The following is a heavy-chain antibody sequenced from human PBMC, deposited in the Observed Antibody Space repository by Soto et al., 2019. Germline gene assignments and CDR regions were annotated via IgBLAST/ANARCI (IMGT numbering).Heavy chain of an antibody. Sequence: QVQLVESGGGVVQPGESLRLSCAASGLTFRKHGFHWVRQAPGKGLEWVAMIWSDGSASYYADSVLGRFTISRDNSQNTLSLQMSSLRAEDTAVYFCARDRGVSFLDYWGQGTLVTVSS. D-gene: IGHD3-10*01. CDR3: ARDRGVSFLDY. J-gene: IGHJ4*02. CDR1: GLTFRKHG. CDR2: IWSDGSAS. V-gene: IGHV3-33*01.